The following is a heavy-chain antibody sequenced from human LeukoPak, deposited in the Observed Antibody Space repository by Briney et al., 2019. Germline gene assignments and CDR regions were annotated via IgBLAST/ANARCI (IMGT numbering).Heavy chain of an antibody. Sequence: SETLSLTCAVYGGSFSGYYWSWIRQPPGKGLEWIGEINHSGSTNYNPSLKSRVTISVDTSKNQFSLKLSSVTAADTAVYYCASSDDYVTYYYGMDVWGQGTTVTVSS. CDR3: ASSDDYVTYYYGMDV. J-gene: IGHJ6*02. CDR2: INHSGST. CDR1: GGSFSGYY. D-gene: IGHD4-17*01. V-gene: IGHV4-34*01.